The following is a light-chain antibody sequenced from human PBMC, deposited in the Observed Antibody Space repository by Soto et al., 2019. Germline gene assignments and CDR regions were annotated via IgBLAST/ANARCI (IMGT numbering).Light chain of an antibody. CDR3: QQFSRHPFT. CDR1: QSATNL. Sequence: DFPMTQSPSTLSASVGDRVTISCRASQSATNLLAWYQQQPGKAPRLLIYKASSLERGVPSRFSGSGSGTEFSLTISSLQPDDFATYYCQQFSRHPFTFGPGTRADIK. V-gene: IGKV1-5*03. J-gene: IGKJ3*01. CDR2: KAS.